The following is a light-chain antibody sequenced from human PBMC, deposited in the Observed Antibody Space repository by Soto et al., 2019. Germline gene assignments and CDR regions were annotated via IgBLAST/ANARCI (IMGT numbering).Light chain of an antibody. Sequence: IQMTQSPSSLSAFVGDRVTVTCRASQSINIYLNWYQQRPGKAPTLLIYGASSLQSGVASRFSGGGSRTDFTLTISSLQPEDFATYHCQQSFRSPYTFGQGTKLEIK. CDR1: QSINIY. CDR3: QQSFRSPYT. CDR2: GAS. J-gene: IGKJ2*01. V-gene: IGKV1-39*01.